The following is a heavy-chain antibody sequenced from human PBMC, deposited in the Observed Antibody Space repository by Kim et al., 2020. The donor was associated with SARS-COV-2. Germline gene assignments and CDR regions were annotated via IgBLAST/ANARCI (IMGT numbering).Heavy chain of an antibody. Sequence: YAYSVKGRFAISRDNSKNTLYLQMNSLRAEDTAVYYCARAPVVTGAFDIWGQGTMVTVSS. D-gene: IGHD2-15*01. CDR3: ARAPVVTGAFDI. J-gene: IGHJ3*02. V-gene: IGHV3-30*09.